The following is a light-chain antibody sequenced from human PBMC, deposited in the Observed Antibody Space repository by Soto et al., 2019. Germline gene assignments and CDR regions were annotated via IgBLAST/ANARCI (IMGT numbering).Light chain of an antibody. V-gene: IGLV2-14*01. Sequence: LTQPASVSGSPGQSITISCTGNISDVGGYNYVSWYQQHPGKAPKLMIYEVSNRPSGVSNRFSGSKSGNTASLTISGLQAEDEADYYCSSYTTSSTLVVFGGGTKVTVL. CDR1: ISDVGGYNY. CDR3: SSYTTSSTLVV. J-gene: IGLJ2*01. CDR2: EVS.